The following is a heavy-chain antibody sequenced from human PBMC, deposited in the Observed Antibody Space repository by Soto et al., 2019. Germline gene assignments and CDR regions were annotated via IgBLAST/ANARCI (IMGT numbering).Heavy chain of an antibody. CDR3: ARGPQPRYSYPPGGYNY. D-gene: IGHD5-18*01. CDR1: GGTFSSYA. CDR2: IIPIFGTA. J-gene: IGHJ4*02. V-gene: IGHV1-69*01. Sequence: QVQLVQSGAEVKKPGSSVKVSCKASGGTFSSYAISWVRQAPGQGLEWMGGIIPIFGTANYAQKFQGRVTITADESTRTAYMELSSLRSEDTAVYYCARGPQPRYSYPPGGYNYWGQGTLVTVSS.